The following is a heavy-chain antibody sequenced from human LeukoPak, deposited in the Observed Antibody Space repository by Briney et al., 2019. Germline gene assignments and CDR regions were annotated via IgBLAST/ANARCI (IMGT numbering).Heavy chain of an antibody. Sequence: GGSLRLSCAASGFTFSSYSMNWVRQAPGKGLEWVSYISSSSSTIYYADSVKGRFTNSRDNAKNSLYLQMNSLRAEDTAVYYCARGRLAAAPGIDAFDIWGQGTMVTVSS. CDR1: GFTFSSYS. J-gene: IGHJ3*02. CDR3: ARGRLAAAPGIDAFDI. V-gene: IGHV3-48*01. CDR2: ISSSSSTI. D-gene: IGHD6-13*01.